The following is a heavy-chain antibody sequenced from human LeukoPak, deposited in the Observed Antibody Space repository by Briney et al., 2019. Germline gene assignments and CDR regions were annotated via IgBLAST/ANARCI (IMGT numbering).Heavy chain of an antibody. CDR2: INPSGGST. Sequence: ASVKVSCKASGYTFTSYYMHWVRQAPGQGLEWMGIINPSGGSTSYAQKFQGRVTMTRDTSTSTVYMELSSLRSEDTAVYYCAREWWELLGDTTPFDPWGQGILVTVSS. D-gene: IGHD1-26*01. CDR1: GYTFTSYY. V-gene: IGHV1-46*01. J-gene: IGHJ5*02. CDR3: AREWWELLGDTTPFDP.